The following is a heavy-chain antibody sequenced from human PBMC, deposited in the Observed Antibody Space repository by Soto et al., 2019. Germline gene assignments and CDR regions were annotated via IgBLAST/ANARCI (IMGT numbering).Heavy chain of an antibody. Sequence: PGGSLRLSCAASGFTVSSNYMSWVRQAPGKGLEWVSVIYSGGSTYYADSVKGRFTISRDNSKNTLYLQMNSLRAEDTAVYYCASKKNPDFWSGYLDYWGQGTLVTVSS. CDR2: IYSGGST. CDR1: GFTVSSNY. V-gene: IGHV3-53*01. D-gene: IGHD3-3*01. CDR3: ASKKNPDFWSGYLDY. J-gene: IGHJ4*02.